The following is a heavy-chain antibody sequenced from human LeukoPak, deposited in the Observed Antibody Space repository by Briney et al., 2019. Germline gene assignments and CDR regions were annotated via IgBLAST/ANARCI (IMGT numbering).Heavy chain of an antibody. CDR2: IYYSGST. CDR3: ARGSNWFDP. Sequence: SETLSLICTVSGASLSDFYWSWIRLPPGKGVEWIGYIYYSGSTNYNPSLKSRVTISKDTSKKWVSLKLTSVTAADTAVYYCARGSNWFDPWGQGILVTVSS. V-gene: IGHV4-59*01. D-gene: IGHD6-6*01. J-gene: IGHJ5*02. CDR1: GASLSDFY.